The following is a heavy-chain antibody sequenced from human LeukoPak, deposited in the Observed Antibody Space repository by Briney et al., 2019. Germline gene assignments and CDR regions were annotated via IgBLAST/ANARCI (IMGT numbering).Heavy chain of an antibody. V-gene: IGHV4-59*01. J-gene: IGHJ6*03. Sequence: PSETLSLTCTVSGGSISSYYWSWIRQPPGKGLEWIGYIYYSGSTNYNPSLKSRVTISVDTSKNQLSLKLSSVTAADTAVYYCARGLIAYYDFWSGYYYYYYYYMDVWGKGTTVTVSS. D-gene: IGHD3-3*01. CDR2: IYYSGST. CDR1: GGSISSYY. CDR3: ARGLIAYYDFWSGYYYYYYYYMDV.